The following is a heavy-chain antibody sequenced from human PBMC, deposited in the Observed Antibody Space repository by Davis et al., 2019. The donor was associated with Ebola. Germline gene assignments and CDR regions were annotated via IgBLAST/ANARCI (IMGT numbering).Heavy chain of an antibody. CDR2: TSVFNVNT. J-gene: IGHJ6*02. CDR3: ARMKRGQQLVGNQYYNYYYGMDV. CDR1: GYTFSNYG. D-gene: IGHD6-13*01. Sequence: ASVKVSCKASGYTFSNYGVSWVRQAPGQGLEWMGWTSVFNVNTQYVQKFRGRVTMTTDTVTSTAYMELRSLRSDDTAIYFCARMKRGQQLVGNQYYNYYYGMDVWGQGTTVTVSS. V-gene: IGHV1-18*01.